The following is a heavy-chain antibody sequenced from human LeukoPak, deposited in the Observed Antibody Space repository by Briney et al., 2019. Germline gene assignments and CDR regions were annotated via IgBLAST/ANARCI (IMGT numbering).Heavy chain of an antibody. CDR1: GFTFRNYW. Sequence: GGSLRLSCAVSGFTFRNYWMYWVRQAPGEALVWVSRISGDGSTTTYADTVKGRFTISRDNAKNTLYLQMNSLRTEDTAVYSCARGGGDIATPPDYWGQGTLVTVSS. J-gene: IGHJ4*02. CDR3: ARGGGDIATPPDY. V-gene: IGHV3-74*01. CDR2: ISGDGSTT. D-gene: IGHD2-15*01.